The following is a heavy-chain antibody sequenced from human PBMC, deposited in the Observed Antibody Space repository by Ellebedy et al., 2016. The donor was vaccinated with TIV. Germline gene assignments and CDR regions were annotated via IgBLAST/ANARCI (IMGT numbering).Heavy chain of an antibody. Sequence: GESLKISCAASGFPVTSNYMNWVRQAPGKGLEWVSVIFSAADGGDTHYADSVKGRFTISRDNSMTTVYLEMNSLRAEDTALNYCARDLDKSSGWYGGAAYWGQGTQVTVSS. CDR1: GFPVTSNY. CDR2: IFSAADGGDT. J-gene: IGHJ4*02. D-gene: IGHD6-19*01. V-gene: IGHV3-53*01. CDR3: ARDLDKSSGWYGGAAY.